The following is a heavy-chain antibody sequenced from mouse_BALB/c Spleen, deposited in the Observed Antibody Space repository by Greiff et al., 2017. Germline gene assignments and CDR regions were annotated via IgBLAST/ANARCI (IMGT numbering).Heavy chain of an antibody. V-gene: IGHV1-54*03. CDR1: GYAFTNYL. CDR3: ARSGGVAWFAY. CDR2: INPGSGGT. J-gene: IGHJ3*01. Sequence: QVQLKQSGAELVRPGTSVKVSCKASGYAFTNYLIEWVKQRPGQGLEWIGVINPGSGGTNYNEKFKGKATLTADKSSSTAYMQISSLTSDDSAVYFCARSGGVAWFAYWGQGTLVTVSA.